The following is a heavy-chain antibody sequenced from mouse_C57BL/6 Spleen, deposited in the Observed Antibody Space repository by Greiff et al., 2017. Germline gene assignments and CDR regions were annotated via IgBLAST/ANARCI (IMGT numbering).Heavy chain of an antibody. CDR3: ALITTRAY. J-gene: IGHJ3*01. D-gene: IGHD1-1*01. CDR1: GYTFTSYG. Sequence: QVQLQQSGAELARPGASVKLSCKASGYTFTSYGISWVKQRTGQGLEWIGEIYPRSGNTYYNEKFKGKATLTADKSSSTAYMELRSLTSEDSAVYFCALITTRAYWGQGTLVTVSA. CDR2: IYPRSGNT. V-gene: IGHV1-81*01.